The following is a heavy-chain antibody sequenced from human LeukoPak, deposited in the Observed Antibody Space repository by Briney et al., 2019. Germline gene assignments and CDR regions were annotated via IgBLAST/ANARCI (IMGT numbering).Heavy chain of an antibody. CDR1: GFTFSSYD. D-gene: IGHD2-2*01. Sequence: HAGGSLLLCCAAAGFTFSSYDMHWGREARGKGLEGVSAIGTGGDTYYAGSVKGRFTISRENAKNSLYLQMNSLRARHTAVYYCARDTYHLGGGMDVWGQGTTVTVSS. J-gene: IGHJ6*02. CDR2: IGTGGDT. CDR3: ARDTYHLGGGMDV. V-gene: IGHV3-13*01.